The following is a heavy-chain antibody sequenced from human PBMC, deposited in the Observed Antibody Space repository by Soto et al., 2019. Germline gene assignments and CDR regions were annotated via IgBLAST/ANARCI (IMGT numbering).Heavy chain of an antibody. Sequence: ASVKVSCKASGYTSTSYAMHWVRQAPGQRLEWMGWINTGNGDTKYSQKFQGRVTITRDTSASTAYMELSSLRSEDTAGYYCANSAGYCSSSSCIPPPHYWGQGTLVTVSS. CDR1: GYTSTSYA. V-gene: IGHV1-3*04. D-gene: IGHD2-2*01. J-gene: IGHJ4*02. CDR3: ANSAGYCSSSSCIPPPHY. CDR2: INTGNGDT.